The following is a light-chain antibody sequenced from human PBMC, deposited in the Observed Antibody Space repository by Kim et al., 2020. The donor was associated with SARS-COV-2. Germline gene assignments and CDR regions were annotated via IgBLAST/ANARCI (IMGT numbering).Light chain of an antibody. CDR1: RSVSGDV. Sequence: SPEERATHSCRASRSVSGDVLASYQQKPGQTPRLLSYARSSRASGIPDRFSGGGSETDFTLTISRLEPESFAVYYCQQYGTSPRTFGQGSKVDIK. CDR2: ARS. V-gene: IGKV3-20*01. J-gene: IGKJ1*01. CDR3: QQYGTSPRT.